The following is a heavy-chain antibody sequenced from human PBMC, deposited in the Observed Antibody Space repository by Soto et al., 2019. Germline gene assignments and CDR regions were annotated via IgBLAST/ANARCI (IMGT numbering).Heavy chain of an antibody. J-gene: IGHJ5*02. V-gene: IGHV1-69*01. CDR3: ARGYQLLESYNLFDP. CDR2: IIPIFGTA. D-gene: IGHD2-2*01. Sequence: SVQVSCKASGGTFSSYAISWVRQAPGQGLEWMGGIIPIFGTANYAQKFQGRVTITADESTSTAYMELSSLRSEDTAVYYCARGYQLLESYNLFDPRAQGSWATFCS. CDR1: GGTFSSYA.